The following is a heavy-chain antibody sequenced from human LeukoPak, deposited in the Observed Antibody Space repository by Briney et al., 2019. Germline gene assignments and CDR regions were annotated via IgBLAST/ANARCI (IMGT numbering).Heavy chain of an antibody. CDR3: ARGLAPLGDDY. Sequence: ASVQVSCKASCDTISSYGISRVRQAPGQGREWMGWISEYNGNTNYAQKLQGIHTMTTDTSTSTAYMELRSLRSDDTAVYYCARGLAPLGDDYWGQGTLVTVSS. V-gene: IGHV1-18*01. D-gene: IGHD1-26*01. CDR2: ISEYNGNT. J-gene: IGHJ4*02. CDR1: CDTISSYG.